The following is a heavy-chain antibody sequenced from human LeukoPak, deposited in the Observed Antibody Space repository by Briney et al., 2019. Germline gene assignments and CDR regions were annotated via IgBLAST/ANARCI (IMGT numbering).Heavy chain of an antibody. V-gene: IGHV3-21*01. D-gene: IGHD6-13*01. J-gene: IGHJ4*02. CDR3: ARGYSSSWYDIDY. CDR1: GFTFSTYS. CDR2: ISSSSSYI. Sequence: PGGSLRLSCAASGFTFSTYSLNWVRQAPGQGLEWVSSISSSSSYIYYADSVKGRFTISRDNAKNSLYLQMNSLRAEDTAVYYCARGYSSSWYDIDYWGQGTLVTVSS.